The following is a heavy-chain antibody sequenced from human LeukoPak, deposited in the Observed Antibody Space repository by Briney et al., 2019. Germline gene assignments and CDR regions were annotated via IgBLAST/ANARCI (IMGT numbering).Heavy chain of an antibody. CDR1: GFTFSSYS. D-gene: IGHD3-10*01. CDR3: AMGRGSGSYYLGWDY. Sequence: GGSLRLSCAASGFTFSSYSMNWVRQAPGKGLEWVSYISSSSSTIYYADSVKGRFTISRDNAKNSLYLQMNSLRAEDTAVYYCAMGRGSGSYYLGWDYWGQGTLVTVSS. V-gene: IGHV3-48*04. CDR2: ISSSSSTI. J-gene: IGHJ4*02.